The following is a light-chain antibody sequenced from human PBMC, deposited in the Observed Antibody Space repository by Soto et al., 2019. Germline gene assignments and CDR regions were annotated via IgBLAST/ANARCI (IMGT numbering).Light chain of an antibody. CDR3: QQYNNWPRT. J-gene: IGKJ1*01. Sequence: EIVMTQSPATLSVSPGGTTRLSCRASQSVSSDLAWYHQKPGQAPRLLIYGASTRATGIPARFSGSGSGTEFTLTINSLQSEDFAVYYCQQYNNWPRTFGQGTKVDIK. CDR1: QSVSSD. V-gene: IGKV3-15*01. CDR2: GAS.